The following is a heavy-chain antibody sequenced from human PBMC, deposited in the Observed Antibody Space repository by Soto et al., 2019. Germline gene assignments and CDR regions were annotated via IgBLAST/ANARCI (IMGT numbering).Heavy chain of an antibody. CDR3: AKDRLAGNFDY. CDR2: ISGSGGST. V-gene: IGHV3-23*01. J-gene: IGHJ4*02. Sequence: GGSLRLSCAASGFTFSSYAMSWVRQAPGKGLEWVSAISGSGGSTYYADSVKGRLTISRDNSKNTLYLQMNGLRVEDTAVYYCAKDRLAGNFDYWGQGTQVTVSS. CDR1: GFTFSSYA.